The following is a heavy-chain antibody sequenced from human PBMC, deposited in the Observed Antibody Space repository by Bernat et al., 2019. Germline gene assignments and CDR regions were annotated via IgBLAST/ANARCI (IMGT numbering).Heavy chain of an antibody. CDR3: ARGGDSSRGFAY. J-gene: IGHJ4*03. V-gene: IGHV1-2*02. D-gene: IGHD3-16*01. CDR2: IYPGSGNT. CDR1: GYTFTDYY. Sequence: QVQLKQSGAELVRPGASVKLSCKASGYTFTDYYINWVKQRPGQGLEWIARIYPGSGNTYYNEKFKGKATLTAEKSSSTAYMQLSSLTSEDSAVYFCARGGDSSRGFAYWGQGTLVTVS.